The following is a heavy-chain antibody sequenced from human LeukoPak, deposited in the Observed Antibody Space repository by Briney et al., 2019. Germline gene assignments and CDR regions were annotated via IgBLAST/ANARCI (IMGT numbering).Heavy chain of an antibody. D-gene: IGHD1-26*01. CDR2: ISAYNGNT. J-gene: IGHJ4*02. Sequence: GSVKVSCKASGYTFTSYGISWERQAPGQGLEWMGWISAYNGNTNYAQKLQGRVTMTTDTSTSTAYMELRSLRSDDTAVYYCARDGVAELMSALDYWGQGILVTVSS. CDR3: ARDGVAELMSALDY. V-gene: IGHV1-18*01. CDR1: GYTFTSYG.